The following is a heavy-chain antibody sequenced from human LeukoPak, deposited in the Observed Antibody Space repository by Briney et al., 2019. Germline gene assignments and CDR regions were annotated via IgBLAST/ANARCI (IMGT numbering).Heavy chain of an antibody. CDR3: ARTVATFNWFDP. Sequence: SQTLSLTCAVSGGSISSGGYSWSWIRQPPGKGLEWIGYIYHSGSTYYIPSLKSRVTISVDRSKNQFSLKLSSVTAADTAVYYCARTVATFNWFDPWGQGTLVTVSS. D-gene: IGHD5-12*01. V-gene: IGHV4-30-2*01. CDR2: IYHSGST. J-gene: IGHJ5*02. CDR1: GGSISSGGYS.